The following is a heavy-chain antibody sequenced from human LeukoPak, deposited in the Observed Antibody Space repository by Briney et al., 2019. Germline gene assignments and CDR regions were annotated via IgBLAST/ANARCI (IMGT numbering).Heavy chain of an antibody. Sequence: TGGSLRLSCAASGFTVSSSYMSWVRQAPGKGLEWVSIMYSGGRRCNADSVKGRFTISRDNSKNTLYLQMNSLRDEDTAVYYCARDMNSYGSSWGQGTLVTVSS. J-gene: IGHJ4*02. CDR2: MYSGGRR. V-gene: IGHV3-66*01. D-gene: IGHD5-18*01. CDR1: GFTVSSSY. CDR3: ARDMNSYGSS.